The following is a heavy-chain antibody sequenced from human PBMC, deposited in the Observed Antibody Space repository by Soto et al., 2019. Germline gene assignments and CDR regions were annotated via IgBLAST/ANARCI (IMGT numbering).Heavy chain of an antibody. CDR1: GFTVSNTH. V-gene: IGHV3-66*01. Sequence: VESGGGLVQPGGSLRPSWAALGFTVSNTHMSWVRQAPGQGLEWVSVIFGGGRTYHADSVKGRFTISRDTSKNTVSLQMNSLRAEDTAVYYCARGWDYFDYWGQGTLVTVSS. J-gene: IGHJ4*02. CDR3: ARGWDYFDY. D-gene: IGHD3-16*01. CDR2: IFGGGRT.